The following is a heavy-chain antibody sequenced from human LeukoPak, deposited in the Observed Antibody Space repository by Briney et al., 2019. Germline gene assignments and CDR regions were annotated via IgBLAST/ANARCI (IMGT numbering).Heavy chain of an antibody. J-gene: IGHJ4*02. CDR3: ARGNSSGWYGGFDY. D-gene: IGHD6-19*01. Sequence: SETLSLTCTVSGGTISSYYWSWIRQPPGKGLEWIGYVYYSGGGTNYNPSLKSRVTMSVDTSKSHFSLKLGTVTAADTAVYYCARGNSSGWYGGFDYWGQGILVTVSS. CDR1: GGTISSYY. CDR2: VYYSGGGT. V-gene: IGHV4-59*01.